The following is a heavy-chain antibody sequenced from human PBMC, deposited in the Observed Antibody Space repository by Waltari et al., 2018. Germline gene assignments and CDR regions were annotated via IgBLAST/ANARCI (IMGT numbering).Heavy chain of an antibody. CDR1: GFTFSSYA. CDR2: IRGSGGST. J-gene: IGHJ6*02. V-gene: IGHV3-23*01. Sequence: EVQLLESGGGLVQPGGSLRLSCAASGFTFSSYAMSWVRQAPGEGLEWVSAIRGSGGSTSYADSVKGRFTISRDNSKNTLYLQMNSLRAEDTAVYYCAKDPVRYGSGRRPYYYGMDVWGQGTTVTVSS. D-gene: IGHD3-10*01. CDR3: AKDPVRYGSGRRPYYYGMDV.